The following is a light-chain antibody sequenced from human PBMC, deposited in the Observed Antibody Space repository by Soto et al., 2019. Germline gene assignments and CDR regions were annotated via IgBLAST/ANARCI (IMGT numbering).Light chain of an antibody. Sequence: DIQMTQSPSSLSASVGDRVTITCRASQSISSCLGWYQQKPGKAPKLLIYDASSLESGVPSRFSGSGSGTEFTLTISSLQPDDFATYYCQQYNSYSRTFGQGTKVDIK. CDR2: DAS. J-gene: IGKJ1*01. CDR1: QSISSC. CDR3: QQYNSYSRT. V-gene: IGKV1-5*01.